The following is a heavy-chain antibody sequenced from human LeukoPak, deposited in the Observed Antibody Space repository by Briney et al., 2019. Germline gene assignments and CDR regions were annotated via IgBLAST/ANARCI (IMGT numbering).Heavy chain of an antibody. Sequence: RGSLRLSCAASGFTVTSTYMSWVRQAPGKGLEWVSLIYSGGSTYYADSVKGRFTISRDNSKNTLYLQVNRLRAEDTAVYYCARVEAVAGTEAFDFWGRGTMVTVSS. CDR1: GFTVTSTY. D-gene: IGHD6-19*01. CDR2: IYSGGST. CDR3: ARVEAVAGTEAFDF. J-gene: IGHJ3*01. V-gene: IGHV3-66*01.